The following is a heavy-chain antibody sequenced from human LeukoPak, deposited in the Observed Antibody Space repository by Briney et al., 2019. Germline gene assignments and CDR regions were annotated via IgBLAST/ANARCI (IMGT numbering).Heavy chain of an antibody. V-gene: IGHV1-2*02. D-gene: IGHD3-10*01. CDR3: ASDHGSGSYSLDY. CDR2: INCNSGGT. J-gene: IGHJ4*02. CDR1: GYTFTGYY. Sequence: ASVKVSCKASGYTFTGYYMHWVRQAPGQGLEWMGWINCNSGGTKYSQKFQGRVTMTRNTSISTAYMELSSLRSEDTAVYYCASDHGSGSYSLDYWGQGTLVTVSS.